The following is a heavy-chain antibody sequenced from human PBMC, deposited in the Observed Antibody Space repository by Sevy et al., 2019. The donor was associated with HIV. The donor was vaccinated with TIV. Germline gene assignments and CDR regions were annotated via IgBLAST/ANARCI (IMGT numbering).Heavy chain of an antibody. V-gene: IGHV3-48*02. CDR2: ISSGGDTI. D-gene: IGHD3-22*01. CDR3: ARGTGLLVRGAYYFDY. Sequence: GGSLRRSCATSAFTFSTYYMNWVRQAPGKGLEWVSSISSGGDTISYAEPVRGRFTISRDNAKSSLYLQMNSLRDEDTAVYYCARGTGLLVRGAYYFDYWGQGSLVTVSS. J-gene: IGHJ4*02. CDR1: AFTFSTYY.